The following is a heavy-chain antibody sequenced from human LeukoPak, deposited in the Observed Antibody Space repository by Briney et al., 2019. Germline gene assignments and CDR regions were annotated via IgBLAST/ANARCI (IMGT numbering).Heavy chain of an antibody. V-gene: IGHV3-53*01. CDR3: ARDNYDSSGFT. CDR2: IYSGGGT. J-gene: IGHJ4*02. CDR1: GFTFSSYW. D-gene: IGHD3-22*01. Sequence: GGSLRLSCVASGFTFSSYWMHWVRQAPGKGLEWVSIIYSGGGTRYADSVKGRFTISRDNSRNTLYLQMNSLRAEDTALYYCARDNYDSSGFTWGQGTLVTVSS.